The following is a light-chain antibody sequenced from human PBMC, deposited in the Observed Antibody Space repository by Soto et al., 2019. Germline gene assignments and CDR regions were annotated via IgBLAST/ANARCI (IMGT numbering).Light chain of an antibody. CDR1: QSVSSY. Sequence: EIVLTQSPATLSLSPGERATLSCRASQSVSSYFAWYQQKPGQPPPLLIVDASNRTTGIPARFSGSGSGTDFALTISRVEPEYFAVYYRQHRSNCPSTFGGGTKVEIK. J-gene: IGKJ4*01. V-gene: IGKV3-11*01. CDR2: DAS. CDR3: QHRSNCPST.